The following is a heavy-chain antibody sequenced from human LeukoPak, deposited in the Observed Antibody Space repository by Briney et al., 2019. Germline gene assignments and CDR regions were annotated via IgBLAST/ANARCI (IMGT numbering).Heavy chain of an antibody. CDR1: GYTFTSYD. V-gene: IGHV1-8*01. J-gene: IGHJ4*02. CDR2: MNPNSGNT. CDR3: AADQTGVGYCDGDCYSY. Sequence: GASVKVSCKASGYTFTSYDINWVRQATGQGLEWMGWMNPNSGNTGYAQKFQGRVTMTRNTSISTAYMELSSLRSEDTAVYYCAADQTGVGYCDGDCYSYWGQGALVTVSS. D-gene: IGHD2-21*01.